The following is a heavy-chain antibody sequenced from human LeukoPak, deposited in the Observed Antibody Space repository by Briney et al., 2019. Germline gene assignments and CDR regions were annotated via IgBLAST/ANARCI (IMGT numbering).Heavy chain of an antibody. D-gene: IGHD5-18*01. CDR2: ISHSGST. J-gene: IGHJ4*02. CDR1: GYSISRGYY. CDR3: ARVGGYSYGNYYFNY. V-gene: IGHV4-38-2*01. Sequence: SGTLSLTCAVSGYSISRGYYWGGTRQPPGKGLDWIGSISHSGSTYYNPSLRSRVTISIDTSKNQFSLTLNSVTATDTAVYYCARVGGYSYGNYYFNYWGQGTLVTVSS.